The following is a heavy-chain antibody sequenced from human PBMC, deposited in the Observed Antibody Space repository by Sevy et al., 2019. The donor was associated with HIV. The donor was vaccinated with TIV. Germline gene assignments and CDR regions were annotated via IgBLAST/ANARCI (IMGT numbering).Heavy chain of an antibody. D-gene: IGHD6-6*01. J-gene: IGHJ4*02. V-gene: IGHV3-74*01. CDR2: ISSDGSST. CDR3: ARDARAARDFDY. CDR1: GFTFSSYW. Sequence: GGSLRLSCAASGFTFSSYWIHWVRHAPGKGLVWVSRISSDGSSTSYADSVRGRFTISRDNAKNTLYLQMNSLRAEDTAVYYCARDARAARDFDYWGQGTLVTVSS.